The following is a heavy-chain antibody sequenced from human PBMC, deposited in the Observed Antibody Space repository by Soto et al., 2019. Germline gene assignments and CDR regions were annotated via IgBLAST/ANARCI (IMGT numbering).Heavy chain of an antibody. V-gene: IGHV3-23*01. CDR2: IDGSGRNT. Sequence: EVQMLESGGGLVQPGGSLRLSCAVSGFTFNTYAMSWVRQAPGKGLEWVSGIDGSGRNTFYADSLKGRFANYRDNSKNTLVLQMNSLRAEDTAVYYCARRTVVTASTYWYFDLWGRGTLVAVSS. D-gene: IGHD2-21*02. CDR1: GFTFNTYA. CDR3: ARRTVVTASTYWYFDL. J-gene: IGHJ2*01.